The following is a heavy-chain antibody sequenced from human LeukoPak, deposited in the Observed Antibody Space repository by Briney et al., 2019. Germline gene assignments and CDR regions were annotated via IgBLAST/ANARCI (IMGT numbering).Heavy chain of an antibody. J-gene: IGHJ6*02. D-gene: IGHD3/OR15-3a*01. V-gene: IGHV1-46*01. CDR3: ARWGASGLALIYYYGMDV. CDR1: GYTFSRYY. Sequence: ASVKVSCKASGYTFSRYYMHWVRQAPGQGLEWMGIINPGVGSTSYAQKFQGRVTMTRDTSTRIVYMELSSLRSEDTAVYYCARWGASGLALIYYYGMDVWGQGTTVTV. CDR2: INPGVGST.